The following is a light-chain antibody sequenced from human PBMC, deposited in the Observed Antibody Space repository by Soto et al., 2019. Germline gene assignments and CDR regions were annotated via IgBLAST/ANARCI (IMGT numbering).Light chain of an antibody. CDR3: SSYTTTNTYV. J-gene: IGLJ1*01. CDR1: STDVGSYNY. V-gene: IGLV2-14*01. Sequence: QSVLIQPASVSGSPGQSITISCTGTSTDVGSYNYVSWYQQHPGKAPKLMIYEVSNRPSGVSNRFSGSKSGNTASLTISGLQAEDEGDYYCSSYTTTNTYVFGSGTKVTLL. CDR2: EVS.